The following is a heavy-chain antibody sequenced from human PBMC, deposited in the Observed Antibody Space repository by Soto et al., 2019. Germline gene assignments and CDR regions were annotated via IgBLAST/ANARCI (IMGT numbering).Heavy chain of an antibody. CDR1: GGSISSGGYS. J-gene: IGHJ4*02. Sequence: QLQLQESGSGLVKPSQTLSLTCAVSGGSISSGGYSWRWIRQPPGKGLEWIGYIYHSGSTYYNPSLKSRVTISVDRSRNQCSRKLSSVTAADTAVYYCARAGGLGAVAVDYWGQGTLVTVSS. D-gene: IGHD6-19*01. CDR2: IYHSGST. V-gene: IGHV4-30-2*01. CDR3: ARAGGLGAVAVDY.